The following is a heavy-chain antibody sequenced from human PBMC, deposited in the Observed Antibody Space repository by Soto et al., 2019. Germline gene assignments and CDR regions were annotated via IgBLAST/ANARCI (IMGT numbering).Heavy chain of an antibody. CDR3: AKDLSGSYAENAFDI. CDR2: ISGSGGST. J-gene: IGHJ3*02. V-gene: IGHV3-23*01. D-gene: IGHD1-26*01. CDR1: GFTFSSYA. Sequence: PGGSLRLSCAASGFTFSSYAMSWVRQAPGKGLEWVSAISGSGGSTYYADSVKGRFTVSRDNSKNTLYLQMNSLRAEDTAVYYCAKDLSGSYAENAFDIWGQGTMVTVSS.